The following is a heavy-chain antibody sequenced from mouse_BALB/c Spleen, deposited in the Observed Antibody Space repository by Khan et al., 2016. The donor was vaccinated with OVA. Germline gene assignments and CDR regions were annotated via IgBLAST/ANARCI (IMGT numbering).Heavy chain of an antibody. Sequence: EVQLQQSGPGLLKPSQSLSLTCSVTGYSITSDYYWNWIRQFPGNKLEWMGYISYDGSNNYNPSLKNRISITRDTSKNQFFLKLNSVTTEDTATYHCASLVAYWGQGTLVTVSA. CDR2: ISYDGSN. J-gene: IGHJ3*01. CDR1: GYSITSDYY. CDR3: ASLVAY. V-gene: IGHV3-6*02.